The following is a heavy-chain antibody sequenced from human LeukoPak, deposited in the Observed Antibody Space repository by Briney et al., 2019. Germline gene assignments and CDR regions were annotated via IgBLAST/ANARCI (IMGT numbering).Heavy chain of an antibody. Sequence: GGSLRLSCTASGFTFSRLAMTWVRQAPGKGLEWVSTIRSNGDTTYNADSVKGRFTISRDNSKNTLYLELNSLRVEDTATFYCAKGQELDDGVFDSWGQGTMVTVSS. V-gene: IGHV3-23*01. CDR2: IRSNGDTT. CDR3: AKGQELDDGVFDS. J-gene: IGHJ4*02. D-gene: IGHD1-1*01. CDR1: GFTFSRLA.